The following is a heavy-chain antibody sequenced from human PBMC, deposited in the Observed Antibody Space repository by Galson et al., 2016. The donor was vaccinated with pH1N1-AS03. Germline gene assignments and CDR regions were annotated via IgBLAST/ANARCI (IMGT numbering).Heavy chain of an antibody. CDR1: GFNINNNY. CDR3: AREPWGSTQGEY. D-gene: IGHD3-16*01. V-gene: IGHV3-53*01. CDR2: IYGGGDT. Sequence: SLRLSCAASGFNINNNYVSWVRQAPGKGLEWVSVIYGGGDTFYADSVKGRFTISRDNSKNTVYLQMNSLRVEDTAVYYCAREPWGSTQGEYWGQGTLVTVSS. J-gene: IGHJ4*02.